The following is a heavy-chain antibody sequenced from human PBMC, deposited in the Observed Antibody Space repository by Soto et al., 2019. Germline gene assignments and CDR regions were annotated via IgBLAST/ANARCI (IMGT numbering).Heavy chain of an antibody. CDR3: ARVGSWSYYFDY. J-gene: IGHJ4*02. CDR1: GFTFSSYS. V-gene: IGHV3-21*01. D-gene: IGHD6-13*01. Sequence: GGSLRLSCAASGFTFSSYSMNWVRQAPGKGLEWVSSISSSSYIYYADSVKGRFTISRDNAKNSLYLQMSSLRAEDTAVYYCARVGSWSYYFDYWGQGTLVTVSS. CDR2: ISSSSYI.